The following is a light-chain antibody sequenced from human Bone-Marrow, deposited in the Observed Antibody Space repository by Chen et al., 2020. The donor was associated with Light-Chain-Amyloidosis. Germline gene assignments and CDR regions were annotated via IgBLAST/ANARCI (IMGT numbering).Light chain of an antibody. V-gene: IGKV2-29*02. CDR1: QSLLHRDGKTY. CDR2: EVS. Sequence: DVALTQTPLSVSVTPGQPASISCKSSQSLLHRDGKTYLYWYLQKPGQSPQLLIYEVSTRFSGVPDMFSGRGSWTDFTLSIGRVEADDVGIYYCMQAIQLPLTFGGGTKVEI. CDR3: MQAIQLPLT. J-gene: IGKJ4*01.